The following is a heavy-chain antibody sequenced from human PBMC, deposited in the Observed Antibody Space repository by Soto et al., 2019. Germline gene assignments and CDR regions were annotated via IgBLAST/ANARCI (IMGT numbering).Heavy chain of an antibody. CDR3: AREATSGESFSYFLDL. CDR2: ITSRGDT. D-gene: IGHD2-2*01. CDR1: GASINSRDYF. Sequence: PSETLSLTCTVSGASINSRDYFWGWIRQVPGKGPEWLGTITSRGDTFDSPSLKSRVIMSLATSKNQFSLRLISVTDTDTAVYFCAREATSGESFSYFLDLWGPGAPVTVSS. V-gene: IGHV4-39*02. J-gene: IGHJ5*02.